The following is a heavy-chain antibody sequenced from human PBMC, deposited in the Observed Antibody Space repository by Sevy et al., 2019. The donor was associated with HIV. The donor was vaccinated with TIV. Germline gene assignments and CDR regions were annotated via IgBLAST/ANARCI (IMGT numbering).Heavy chain of an antibody. CDR1: GFTFSDYY. V-gene: IGHV3-11*06. CDR2: ITGINNYI. Sequence: GGSLRLSCAASGFTFSDYYMSWIRQAPGKGLEWVSCITGINNYIKYADSVKGRFTISRDNAKNSLYLQMNSLRAEDTAVYYCASAHVSSGYSEDFWGQGTLVTVSS. J-gene: IGHJ4*02. D-gene: IGHD6-13*01. CDR3: ASAHVSSGYSEDF.